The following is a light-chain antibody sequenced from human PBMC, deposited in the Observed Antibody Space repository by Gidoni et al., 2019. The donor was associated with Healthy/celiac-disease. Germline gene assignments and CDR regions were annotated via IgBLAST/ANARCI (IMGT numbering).Light chain of an antibody. V-gene: IGKV1-16*02. CDR3: HQYNSYPIT. J-gene: IGKJ5*01. CDR1: QGIINY. Sequence: DIQMTQSPSSLSASVGDRGTITCRWTQGIINYLAWFQQKTGKDPKSLIYAASSLQSGVPSKCSGSGSGTDFTLTISSLQPEDFATYYCHQYNSYPITFGQGTRLEIK. CDR2: AAS.